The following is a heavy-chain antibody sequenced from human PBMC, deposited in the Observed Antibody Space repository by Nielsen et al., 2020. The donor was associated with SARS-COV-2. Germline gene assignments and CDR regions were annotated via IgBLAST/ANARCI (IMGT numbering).Heavy chain of an antibody. CDR2: ISWNSNRI. CDR1: GFTFDDYA. Sequence: GGSLRLSCAASGFTFDDYAMHWVRQAPGKGLEWVSGISWNSNRIDYTDSVKGRFTISRDNAKKSLYLQMNSLRAEDTAVYYCVRDSSVVIWSGYPVDWGQGTLVTVSS. J-gene: IGHJ4*02. V-gene: IGHV3-9*01. D-gene: IGHD3-3*01. CDR3: VRDSSVVIWSGYPVD.